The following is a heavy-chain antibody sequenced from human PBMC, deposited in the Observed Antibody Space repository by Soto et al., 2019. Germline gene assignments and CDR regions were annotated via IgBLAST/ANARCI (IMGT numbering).Heavy chain of an antibody. V-gene: IGHV3-23*01. CDR1: GCTFSSYA. CDR3: AKVAFAGSGSYSDYYGMDV. CDR2: ISGSGGST. J-gene: IGHJ6*02. Sequence: EVQLLESGGGLVQPGGSLRLSCAAAGCTFSSYAMSWVRQAPGKGLEWVSAISGSGGSTYYADSVKGRFTISRDNSKNTLYLQMNSLRAEDTAVYYCAKVAFAGSGSYSDYYGMDVWGQGTTVTVSS. D-gene: IGHD3-10*01.